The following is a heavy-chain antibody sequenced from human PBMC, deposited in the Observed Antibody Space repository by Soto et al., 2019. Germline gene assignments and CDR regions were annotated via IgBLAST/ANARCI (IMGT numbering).Heavy chain of an antibody. J-gene: IGHJ4*02. CDR3: AKDYAVAGTTAIDY. V-gene: IGHV3-43*01. CDR1: GFTFDDYT. D-gene: IGHD6-19*01. CDR2: ISWDGGST. Sequence: EVQLVESGGVVVQPGGSLRLSCAASGFTFDDYTMHWVRQAPGKGLEWVSLISWDGGSTYYADSVKGRFTISRDNSKNSLYLQMNSLRTEDTALYYCAKDYAVAGTTAIDYWGQGTLVTVSS.